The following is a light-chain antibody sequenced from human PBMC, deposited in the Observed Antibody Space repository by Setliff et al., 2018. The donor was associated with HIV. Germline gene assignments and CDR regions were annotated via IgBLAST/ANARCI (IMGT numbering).Light chain of an antibody. V-gene: IGKV4-1*01. J-gene: IGKJ1*01. CDR2: WSS. CDR1: RTILYTSNNRNY. Sequence: DIVMTQSPDSLAVSLGETATINCKSSRTILYTSNNRNYVAWYQQKRAQPPRLLTYWSSTRESGVPDRFSGSGSGTNVTLTITSLQAEDVAVYYCQQYYNSPQTFGQGTKVDIK. CDR3: QQYYNSPQT.